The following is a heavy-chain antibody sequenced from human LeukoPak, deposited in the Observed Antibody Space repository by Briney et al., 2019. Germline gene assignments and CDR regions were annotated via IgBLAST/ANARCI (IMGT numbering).Heavy chain of an antibody. J-gene: IGHJ4*02. V-gene: IGHV1-8*01. D-gene: IGHD1-1*01. CDR2: MSPNSGDT. Sequence: ASVRVSCTTSGCTFTSLDINWLRQAPGQGLEWMGWMSPNSGDTGYAQKFQGRVSMTRDTSISTAYMELSSLRSEDTAVYYCASNPPNTGDFYYWGLGSLVTVSS. CDR1: GCTFTSLD. CDR3: ASNPPNTGDFYY.